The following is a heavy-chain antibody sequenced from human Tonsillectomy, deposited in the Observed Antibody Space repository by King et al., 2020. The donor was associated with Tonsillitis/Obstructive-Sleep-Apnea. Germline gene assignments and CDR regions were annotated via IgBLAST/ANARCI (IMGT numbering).Heavy chain of an antibody. CDR3: AREGAVMNAFDI. Sequence: QLQESGPGLVKPSETLSLTCTVSGGSISGFYWSWIRPPPGKGLEYIGYIYYSGGTNYNPSLKSRVTISVDTSKNQFSLKLSSVTAADTAVYYCAREGAVMNAFDIWGQGSMVTVSS. D-gene: IGHD2-8*01. CDR2: IYYSGGT. CDR1: GGSISGFY. V-gene: IGHV4-59*01. J-gene: IGHJ3*02.